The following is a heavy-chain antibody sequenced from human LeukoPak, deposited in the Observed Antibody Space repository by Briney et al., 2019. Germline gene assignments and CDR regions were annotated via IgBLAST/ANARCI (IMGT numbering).Heavy chain of an antibody. J-gene: IGHJ4*02. D-gene: IGHD2-15*01. CDR1: GGSISSYY. CDR3: ARHGYCSGGSCYSRLSYYFDY. V-gene: IGHV4-59*08. CDR2: IYYSGST. Sequence: SETLSLTCTVSGGSISSYYWSWIRQPPGKGLEWIGYIYYSGSTNYNPSLKSRVTISVDTSKNQFSLKLSSVTAADTAMYYCARHGYCSGGSCYSRLSYYFDYWGQGTLVTVYS.